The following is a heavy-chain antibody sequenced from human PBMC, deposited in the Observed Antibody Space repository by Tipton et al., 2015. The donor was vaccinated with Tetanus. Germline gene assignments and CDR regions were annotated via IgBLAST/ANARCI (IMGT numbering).Heavy chain of an antibody. D-gene: IGHD3-3*01. V-gene: IGHV3-11*01. CDR2: ISASGHPI. CDR1: GGSSSGFY. Sequence: GSLRLSCAVYGGSSSGFYWSWIRQTPGKGLEWVAYISASGHPIFYTDSVKGRFTISTDNTKNHLYLQMNSLRVEDTGLYFCARDNYDSKDFSDYWGQGTLITVSS. J-gene: IGHJ4*02. CDR3: ARDNYDSKDFSDY.